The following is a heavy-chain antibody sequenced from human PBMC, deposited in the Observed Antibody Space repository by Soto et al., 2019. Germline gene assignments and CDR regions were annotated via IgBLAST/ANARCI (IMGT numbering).Heavy chain of an antibody. CDR3: ARSERGGYDSSGYQTDY. CDR1: GYSFTSYW. V-gene: IGHV5-10-1*01. Sequence: PGESLQISCKGSGYSFTSYWISWVRQMPGKGLEWMGRIDPSDSYTNYSPSFQGHVTISADKSISTAYLQWSSLKASDTAMYYCARSERGGYDSSGYQTDYWGQGTLVTVSS. J-gene: IGHJ4*02. CDR2: IDPSDSYT. D-gene: IGHD3-22*01.